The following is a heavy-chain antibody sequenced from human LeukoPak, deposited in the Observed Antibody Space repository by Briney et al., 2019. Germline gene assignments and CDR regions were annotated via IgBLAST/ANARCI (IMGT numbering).Heavy chain of an antibody. CDR1: GFTLSGYS. D-gene: IGHD2-2*02. CDR2: INSGSSYK. Sequence: GGSLSLSCAASGFTLSGYSMSWVRQAPGKGLEWVSSINSGSSYKYYADSVKGRFTISRDNAKNSLYLQMNSLRAEDTAVYYCARVKEYQMLYGGFDPWGQGTLVTVSS. V-gene: IGHV3-21*01. CDR3: ARVKEYQMLYGGFDP. J-gene: IGHJ5*02.